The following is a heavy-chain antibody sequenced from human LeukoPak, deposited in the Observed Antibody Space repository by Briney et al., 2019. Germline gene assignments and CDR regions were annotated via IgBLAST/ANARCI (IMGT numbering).Heavy chain of an antibody. V-gene: IGHV3-23*01. D-gene: IGHD6-13*01. CDR3: AKVSSSSVYYFDY. CDR1: GFTFSSYA. Sequence: GGCLRLSCAASGFTFSSYAMSWVRQAPGKGLEWVSAISGSGGSTYSAGSVKGRFTVSRDNSKSTLYLQMNSLRAEDTAVYYCAKVSSSSVYYFDYWGQGTLVTVSS. CDR2: ISGSGGST. J-gene: IGHJ4*02.